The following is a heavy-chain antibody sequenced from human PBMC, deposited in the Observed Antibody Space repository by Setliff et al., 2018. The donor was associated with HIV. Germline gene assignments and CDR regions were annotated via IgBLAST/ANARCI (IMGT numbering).Heavy chain of an antibody. CDR2: IYYSGNT. CDR3: ARSLVPSGYYYGRHAFDI. J-gene: IGHJ3*02. V-gene: IGHV4-59*08. CDR1: GASTRGHY. Sequence: SETLSLTCSVSGASTRGHYWSWIRQSPGKGLEWIGNIYYSGNTNYNPSFKSRVTISVDTSKNRFSLRVNSVTAADTAVYYCARSLVPSGYYYGRHAFDIWGQGTKVTVSS. D-gene: IGHD3-22*01.